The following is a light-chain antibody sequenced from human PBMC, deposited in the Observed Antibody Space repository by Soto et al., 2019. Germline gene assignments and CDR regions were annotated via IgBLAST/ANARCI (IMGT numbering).Light chain of an antibody. CDR2: EVN. Sequence: QSALTQPASVSGSPGQSITISCTGTSNDVGGYNLVSWFQQHPGKAPKLMISEVNKRPSGVSNRFSGSKSANTASLTISGLQPEDEADYYCCSHVGGSSPQWVFGGGTKVTVL. J-gene: IGLJ3*02. CDR3: CSHVGGSSPQWV. V-gene: IGLV2-23*02. CDR1: SNDVGGYNL.